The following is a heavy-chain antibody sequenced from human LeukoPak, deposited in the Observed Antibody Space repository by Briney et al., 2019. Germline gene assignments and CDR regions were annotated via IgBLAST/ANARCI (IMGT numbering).Heavy chain of an antibody. V-gene: IGHV4-4*02. D-gene: IGHD3-10*01. CDR2: IYHSGST. CDR3: ARDYYGSGSYYGMDV. CDR1: GGSISSSNW. J-gene: IGHJ6*04. Sequence: PSETLSLTCAVSGGSISSSNWWSWVRQPPRKGLEWIGEIYHSGSTNYSPSLKSRVTISVDKSKNQFSLKLSSVTAADTAVYYCARDYYGSGSYYGMDVWGKGTTVTVSS.